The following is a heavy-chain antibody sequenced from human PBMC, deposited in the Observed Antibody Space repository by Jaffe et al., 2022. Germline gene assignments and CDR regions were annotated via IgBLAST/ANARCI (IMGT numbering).Heavy chain of an antibody. CDR1: GGSVSSGSYY. J-gene: IGHJ4*02. Sequence: QVQLQESGPGLVKPSETLSLTCTVSGGSVSSGSYYWSWIRQPPGKGLEWIGYIYYSGSTNYNPSLKSRVTISVDTSKNQFSLKLSSVTAADTAVYYCARGVVSSSWYWYYFDYWGQGTLVTVSS. D-gene: IGHD6-13*01. V-gene: IGHV4-61*01. CDR3: ARGVVSSSWYWYYFDY. CDR2: IYYSGST.